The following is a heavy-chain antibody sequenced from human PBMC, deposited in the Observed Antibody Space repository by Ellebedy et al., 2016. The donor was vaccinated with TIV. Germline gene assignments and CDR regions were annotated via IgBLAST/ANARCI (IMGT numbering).Heavy chain of an antibody. J-gene: IGHJ3*02. CDR3: LGWDHSPGDAVDI. CDR2: IRSKANNYAT. D-gene: IGHD1-26*01. CDR1: GFTFSASA. V-gene: IGHV3-73*01. Sequence: GESLKISCAASGFTFSASALHWVRQASGKGLEWVGRIRSKANNYATTYAESVKGRFTISRDDSKNTAYLQMKTLKTEDSAVYYCLGWDHSPGDAVDIWGQGTMVTVSS.